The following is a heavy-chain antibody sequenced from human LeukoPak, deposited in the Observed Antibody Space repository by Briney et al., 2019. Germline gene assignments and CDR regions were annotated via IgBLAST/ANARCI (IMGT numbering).Heavy chain of an antibody. V-gene: IGHV3-23*01. CDR2: ISSSGGST. D-gene: IGHD3-22*01. CDR3: ARDFNGSSRFFREYYYYYYMDV. CDR1: GFTFSSYG. Sequence: GGTLRLSCAASGFTFSSYGMSWVRQAPGQGLEWVSIISSSGGSTYYADSVKGRFTISRDNSKNTLYLQMNSLRAEDTAVYYCARDFNGSSRFFREYYYYYYMDVWGKGTTVTVSS. J-gene: IGHJ6*03.